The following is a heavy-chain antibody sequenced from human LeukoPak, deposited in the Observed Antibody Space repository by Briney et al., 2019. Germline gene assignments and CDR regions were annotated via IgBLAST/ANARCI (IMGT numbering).Heavy chain of an antibody. D-gene: IGHD6-13*01. V-gene: IGHV3-21*01. Sequence: GGSLRLSCAASGFTFSSYSMNWVRQAPGKGLEWVSFISTSSSYIHNADSVKGRFTISRDNAENLLYLQMNSLRAEDTAVYYCARAAIAAARIYYYMDVWGKGTTVTVSS. CDR1: GFTFSSYS. J-gene: IGHJ6*03. CDR2: ISTSSSYI. CDR3: ARAAIAAARIYYYMDV.